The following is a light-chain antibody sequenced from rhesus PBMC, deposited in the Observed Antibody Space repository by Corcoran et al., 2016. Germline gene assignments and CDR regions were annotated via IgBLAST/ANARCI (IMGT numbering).Light chain of an antibody. CDR2: EVS. Sequence: QTALTQSPSVSGSPGQSVTISCTGTSSDIGGYNRVSWYQQHPGKAPKVMIYEVSKRPSGVSDRFSGSKSGNTASLTISGLQAEDDADSYCSSFAGSSALIFGAGTPLTVL. CDR3: SSFAGSSALI. V-gene: IGLV2-13*02. CDR1: SSDIGGYNR. J-gene: IGLJ1*01.